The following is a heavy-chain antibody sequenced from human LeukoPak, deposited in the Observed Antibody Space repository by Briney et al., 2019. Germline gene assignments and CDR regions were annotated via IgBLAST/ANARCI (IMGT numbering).Heavy chain of an antibody. V-gene: IGHV5-51*01. D-gene: IGHD6-19*01. CDR1: GYSFTSYW. J-gene: IGHJ4*02. CDR2: IYPGDSDT. Sequence: GESLKISCKGSGYSFTSYWIGWVRQMPGKGLERMGIIYPGDSDTRYSPSFQDQVTISADKSISTAYLQWSSLKASDTAMYYCARGMSSGWSGADYWGQGTLVTVSS. CDR3: ARGMSSGWSGADY.